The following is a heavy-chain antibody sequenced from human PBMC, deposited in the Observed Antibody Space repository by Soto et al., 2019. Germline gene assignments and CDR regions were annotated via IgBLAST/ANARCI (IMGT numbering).Heavy chain of an antibody. V-gene: IGHV1-69*12. Sequence: QVQLVQSGAEVKKPGSSVKVSCKASGGTFSSYAISWVRQAPGQGLEWMGGIIPIFGTANYAQKFQGRVTITADESTSTAYMELSSLGSEDTAVYYCARDGSSYGSGSYDYYGMDVWGQGTTVTVSS. CDR2: IIPIFGTA. J-gene: IGHJ6*02. D-gene: IGHD3-10*01. CDR3: ARDGSSYGSGSYDYYGMDV. CDR1: GGTFSSYA.